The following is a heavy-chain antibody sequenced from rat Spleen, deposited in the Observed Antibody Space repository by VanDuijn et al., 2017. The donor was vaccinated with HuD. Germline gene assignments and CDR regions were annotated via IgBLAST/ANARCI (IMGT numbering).Heavy chain of an antibody. CDR1: GFSLRNYG. V-gene: IGHV2-13*01. CDR3: VRERVPGFAFYFDY. J-gene: IGHJ2*01. D-gene: IGHD1-4*01. CDR2: IWGDGNT. Sequence: QVQLKESGPGLVKPSETLSLTCSVSGFSLRNYGVIWVRQPPGKGLEWMGVIWGDGNTNYNSALKSRLSISRDTSESQVYLKMNSLQTEDTAIYFCVRERVPGFAFYFDYWGQGVMVTVSS.